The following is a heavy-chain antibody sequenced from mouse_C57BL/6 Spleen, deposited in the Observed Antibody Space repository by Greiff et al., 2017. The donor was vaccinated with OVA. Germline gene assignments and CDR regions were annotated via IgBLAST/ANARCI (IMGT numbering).Heavy chain of an antibody. Sequence: QVQLQQPGAELVKPGASVKLSCKASGYTFTSYWMQWVQQRPGQGLEWIGEIDPSASYTNYNHKFKGKATLTVDTSSSTAYMQLSSLTSEDSAVYDCARGDFSYWYFDVWGTGTTVTVSS. D-gene: IGHD3-3*01. CDR2: IDPSASYT. CDR3: ARGDFSYWYFDV. J-gene: IGHJ1*03. V-gene: IGHV1-50*01. CDR1: GYTFTSYW.